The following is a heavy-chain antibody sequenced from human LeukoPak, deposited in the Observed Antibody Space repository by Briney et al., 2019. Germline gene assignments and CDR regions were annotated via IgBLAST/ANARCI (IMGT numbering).Heavy chain of an antibody. CDR3: ARSPGIWNEYGRLEY. CDR2: IFHTGTT. D-gene: IGHD1-1*01. Sequence: PSETLSLTCAFSGDSISSGGHYWNWIRQRPGNGLEWIGYIFHTGTTYYNPSLKSRVTISVDTSKSHFSLKLSSVTAADTAVYYCARSPGIWNEYGRLEYWGQGALVTVSS. CDR1: GDSISSGGHY. J-gene: IGHJ4*02. V-gene: IGHV4-31*11.